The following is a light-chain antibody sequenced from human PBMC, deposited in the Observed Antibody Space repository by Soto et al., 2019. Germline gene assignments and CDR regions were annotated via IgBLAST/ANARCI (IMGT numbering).Light chain of an antibody. CDR1: SSNIGRNA. CDR3: GAWDYSLNGVL. Sequence: QSVLTQPPSASGTPGQKVTLSCSGSSSNIGRNAVNWYQQVPGTAPKLLIYSDNQRPSGVPDRFSGSRSGTSVSLAISGLQSEDEADYYCGAWDYSLNGVLFGGGTKLTVL. V-gene: IGLV1-44*01. CDR2: SDN. J-gene: IGLJ2*01.